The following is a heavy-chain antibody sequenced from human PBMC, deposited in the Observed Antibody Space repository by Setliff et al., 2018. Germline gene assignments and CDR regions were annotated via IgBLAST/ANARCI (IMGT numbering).Heavy chain of an antibody. CDR2: FHTGGAT. D-gene: IGHD3-10*01. CDR1: GGSISSGGFY. J-gene: IGHJ4*02. V-gene: IGHV4-61*09. Sequence: PSETLSLTCSVSGGSISSGGFYWSWIRQSAGRGLEWIGHFHTGGATDYNLSLKSRVTMSLDSSKNQFSLRLSSVTAADAAVYFCARESATIGEFPLYYFDKWGQGILVTVSS. CDR3: ARESATIGEFPLYYFDK.